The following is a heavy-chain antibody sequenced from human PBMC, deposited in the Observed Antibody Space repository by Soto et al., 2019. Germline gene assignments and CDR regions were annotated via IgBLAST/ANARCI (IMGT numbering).Heavy chain of an antibody. CDR2: LSTDGTA. J-gene: IGHJ6*02. V-gene: IGHV4-4*07. CDR1: GNSMFNYY. Sequence: QVHLQESGPGLVKPSGTLSLICTVSGNSMFNYYWSWIRQPAGKGLEWISRLSTDGTAIYNPSHKSRVTISVDMSKNQFSLSVNTVPAADTAVDYCANGGFVDGEYMHHVIDVWGQGATVIVS. CDR3: ANGGFVDGEYMHHVIDV. D-gene: IGHD3-10*01.